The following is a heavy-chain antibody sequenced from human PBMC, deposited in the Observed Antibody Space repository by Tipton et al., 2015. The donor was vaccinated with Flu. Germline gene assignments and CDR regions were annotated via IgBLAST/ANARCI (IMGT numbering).Heavy chain of an antibody. J-gene: IGHJ4*02. CDR2: IYHNGST. Sequence: TLSLTCAVSGYPITSGYYWGWIRQPPGKGPQWIGSIYHNGSTYYNPSLESRFIISVDTSKNEFSLKVTPVTAADTALYYCARRGDYLIDKWGQGTLVTVSS. CDR3: ARRGDYLIDK. D-gene: IGHD4-17*01. CDR1: GYPITSGYY. V-gene: IGHV4-38-2*01.